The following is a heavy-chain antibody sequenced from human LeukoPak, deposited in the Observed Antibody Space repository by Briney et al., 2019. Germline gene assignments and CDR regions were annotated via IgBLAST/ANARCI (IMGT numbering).Heavy chain of an antibody. CDR2: IYYSGST. D-gene: IGHD3-10*01. Sequence: PSETLSLTCTVSGGSISSYYWSWIRQPPGKGLEWIGYIYYSGSTNYNPSLESRVTISVDTSKNQYSLKLSSVTAADTAVYYCASLYGSGSSLDCWGQGTLVTVSS. V-gene: IGHV4-59*01. J-gene: IGHJ4*02. CDR3: ASLYGSGSSLDC. CDR1: GGSISSYY.